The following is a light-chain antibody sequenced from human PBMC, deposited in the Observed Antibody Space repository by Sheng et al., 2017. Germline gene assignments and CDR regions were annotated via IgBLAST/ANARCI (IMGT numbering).Light chain of an antibody. CDR2: AVS. CDR3: QQSHSVPYS. J-gene: IGKJ3*01. V-gene: IGKV1-39*01. Sequence: IQMTQSPPSLSTSVGDRVTLTCRASEDASTYVNWYQQRPGKAPRLLIYAVSNLQTGVPSRFTGGISGPDYTLTITNLQPEDLGTYYCQQSHSVPYSFGPGTRLDIK. CDR1: EDASTY.